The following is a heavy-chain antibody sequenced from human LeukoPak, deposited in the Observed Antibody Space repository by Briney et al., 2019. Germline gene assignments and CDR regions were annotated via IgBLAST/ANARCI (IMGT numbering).Heavy chain of an antibody. Sequence: GGSLRLSCAASGFAFSSYAMNWVRQAPGKGLQWVSGINDNGGRTYYADSVKGRFTVYRDNSKNTLYLQMNNLRAEDTALSYCAKDTRDREAAASRGYYFDCWGQGTLVSVSS. CDR2: INDNGGRT. V-gene: IGHV3-23*01. CDR1: GFAFSSYA. CDR3: AKDTRDREAAASRGYYFDC. J-gene: IGHJ4*02. D-gene: IGHD6-13*01.